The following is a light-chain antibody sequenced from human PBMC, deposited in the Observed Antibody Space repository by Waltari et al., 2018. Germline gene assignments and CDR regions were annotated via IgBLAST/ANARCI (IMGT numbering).Light chain of an antibody. Sequence: QSVLTQTPSVSGAPGQTVTLSCTGGDTNIGSGYDLQWYQQVPGTAPRLLLYANSNRPSGIPDRFSGSKSGTSASLTISGLQAEDEGDYHCQSYDRTLGGFVIFGGGTKVTVL. J-gene: IGLJ2*01. CDR3: QSYDRTLGGFVI. CDR1: DTNIGSGYD. CDR2: ANS. V-gene: IGLV1-40*01.